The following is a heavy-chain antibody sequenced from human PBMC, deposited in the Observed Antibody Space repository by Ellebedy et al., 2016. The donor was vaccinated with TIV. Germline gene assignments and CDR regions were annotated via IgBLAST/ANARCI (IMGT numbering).Heavy chain of an antibody. CDR3: ARWTSGRLIYGLDV. V-gene: IGHV3-13*01. CDR1: GFTFSYSW. D-gene: IGHD3-10*01. J-gene: IGHJ6*02. Sequence: GGSLRLSCAASGFTFSYSWMHWVRQVKGKGLEWVSTMGTAVDSYYSGSVKGRFTMYREDAKNSLYLQMNSLRVGDTAVYYCARWTSGRLIYGLDVWGQGTTVTVSS. CDR2: MGTAVDS.